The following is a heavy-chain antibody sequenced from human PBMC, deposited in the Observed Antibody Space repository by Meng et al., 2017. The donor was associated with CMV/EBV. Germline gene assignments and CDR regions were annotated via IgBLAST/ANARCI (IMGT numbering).Heavy chain of an antibody. J-gene: IGHJ6*02. V-gene: IGHV4-31*03. CDR1: GGSISSGGYY. CDR3: ARDRRYYDSSGYYYYYYYGMDV. D-gene: IGHD3-22*01. Sequence: LRLSCTVSGGSISSGGYYWSWIRQHPGTGLEWIGYIYYSGSTYYNPSLKSRVTISVDTSKNQFSLKLSSVTAADTAVYYCARDRRYYDSSGYYYYYYYGMDVWGQGTTVTVSS. CDR2: IYYSGST.